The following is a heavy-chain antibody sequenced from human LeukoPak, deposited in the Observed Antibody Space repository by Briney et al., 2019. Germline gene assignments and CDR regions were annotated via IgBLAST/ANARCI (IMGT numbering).Heavy chain of an antibody. V-gene: IGHV1-69*06. J-gene: IGHJ4*02. Sequence: ASVTVSCKASGGTFSSYAISWVRQAPGQGLEWMGGIIPIFGTANYAQKFQGRVTITADKSTSTAYMQLSSLRSEDTAVYYCARDWGTGEDYWGQGTLVTVSS. D-gene: IGHD7-27*01. CDR2: IIPIFGTA. CDR3: ARDWGTGEDY. CDR1: GGTFSSYA.